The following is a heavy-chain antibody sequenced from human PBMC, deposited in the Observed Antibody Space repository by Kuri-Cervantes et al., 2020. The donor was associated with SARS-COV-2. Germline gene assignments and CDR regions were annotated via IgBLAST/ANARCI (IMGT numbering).Heavy chain of an antibody. D-gene: IGHD3-3*01. Sequence: SVKVSCKASGFTFTSSAVQWVRQARGQRLEWIGWIVVGGGNTNYAQKFQERVTVTRDMSTSTAYMELSSLRSEDTAVYYCARGGDFWYFYYGMDVWGQGTTVTVSS. CDR2: IVVGGGNT. J-gene: IGHJ6*02. CDR3: ARGGDFWYFYYGMDV. CDR1: GFTFTSSA. V-gene: IGHV1-58*01.